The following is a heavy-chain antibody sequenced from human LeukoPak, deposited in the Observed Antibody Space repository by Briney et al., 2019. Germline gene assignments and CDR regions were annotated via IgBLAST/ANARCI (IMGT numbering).Heavy chain of an antibody. J-gene: IGHJ5*02. V-gene: IGHV4-59*12. CDR1: GGSISSYY. CDR2: IYHSGST. D-gene: IGHD3-3*01. Sequence: SETLSLTCTVSGGSISSYYWSWIRQPPGKGLEWIGYIYHSGSTYYNPSLKSRVTISVDRSKNQFSLKLSSVTAADTAVYYCARVHYDFWSGYSMNWFDPWGQGTLVTVSS. CDR3: ARVHYDFWSGYSMNWFDP.